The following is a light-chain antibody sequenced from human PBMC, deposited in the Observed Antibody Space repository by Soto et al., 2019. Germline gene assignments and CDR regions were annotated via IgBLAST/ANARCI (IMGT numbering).Light chain of an antibody. CDR1: QSISSW. V-gene: IGKV1-5*01. CDR2: DAS. Sequence: DIQMTQSPSTLSASVGDRVTITCRASQSISSWLAWYQQKPGKAPKLLIYDASSLESGVPSRFSGSGSGTEFNLTISSLQPDDFANYYCQQYNSYSRTFGQGTKLEIK. J-gene: IGKJ2*01. CDR3: QQYNSYSRT.